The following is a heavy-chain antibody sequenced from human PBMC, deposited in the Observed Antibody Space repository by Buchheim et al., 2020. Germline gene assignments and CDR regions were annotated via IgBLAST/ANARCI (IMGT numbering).Heavy chain of an antibody. CDR2: ISTTSNTI. CDR3: ARSIAAPYYFDY. V-gene: IGHV3-48*01. D-gene: IGHD6-6*01. CDR1: GFIFSSYS. Sequence: VQLVESGGGLVQPGGSLRLSCAASGFIFSSYSMNWVRQAPGKGLEWVSYISTTSNTIYYADSVKGRFTISRDNSKNTLYLQMNSLRAEDTAVYYCARSIAAPYYFDYWGQGTL. J-gene: IGHJ4*02.